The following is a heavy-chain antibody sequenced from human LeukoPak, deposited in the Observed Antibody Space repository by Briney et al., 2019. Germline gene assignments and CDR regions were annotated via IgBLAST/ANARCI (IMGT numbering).Heavy chain of an antibody. Sequence: SSETLSLTCTVSGGSITSYYWSWIRQPPGKGLEWIGSIYYSGSTNYNPSLKSRVTMSVDTSKNQFSLKLSSVTAADTAVYYCARLGAAAGTYFDPWGQGTLVTVSS. V-gene: IGHV4-59*08. J-gene: IGHJ5*02. CDR3: ARLGAAAGTYFDP. CDR2: IYYSGST. CDR1: GGSITSYY. D-gene: IGHD6-13*01.